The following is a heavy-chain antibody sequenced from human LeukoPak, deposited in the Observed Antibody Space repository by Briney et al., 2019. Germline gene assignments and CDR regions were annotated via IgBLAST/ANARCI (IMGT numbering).Heavy chain of an antibody. CDR1: GGTFSSYA. CDR2: IIPIFGTA. D-gene: IGHD3-9*01. Sequence: EASVKVSCKASGGTFSSYAISWVRQAPGQGLEWMGGIIPIFGTANYAQKFQGRVTITADKSTSTAYMELSSLRSEDTAVYYCARAVLRYFDWLAPGPLDYNYYMDVWGKGTTVTVSS. CDR3: ARAVLRYFDWLAPGPLDYNYYMDV. V-gene: IGHV1-69*06. J-gene: IGHJ6*03.